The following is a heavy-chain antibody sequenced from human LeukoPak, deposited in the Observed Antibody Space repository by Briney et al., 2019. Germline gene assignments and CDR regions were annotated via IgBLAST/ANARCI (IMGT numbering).Heavy chain of an antibody. Sequence: SETLSLTCTVSGGSISSYYRSWIRQPPGKGLEWIGYIYTSGSTNYNPSLKSRVTISVDTSKNQFSLKLSSVTAADTAVYYCARHRGGETDFWSGYSSYYFDYWGQGTLVTVSS. CDR2: IYTSGST. CDR3: ARHRGGETDFWSGYSSYYFDY. CDR1: GGSISSYY. J-gene: IGHJ4*02. D-gene: IGHD3-3*01. V-gene: IGHV4-4*09.